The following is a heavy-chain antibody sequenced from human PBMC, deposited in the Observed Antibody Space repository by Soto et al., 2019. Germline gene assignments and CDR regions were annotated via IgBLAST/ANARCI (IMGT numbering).Heavy chain of an antibody. CDR2: ISGSGGST. CDR1: GFTFSSYA. J-gene: IGHJ4*02. CDR3: AKVQWAGLLWFGGLFL. Sequence: PGGSLRLSCAASGFTFSSYAMSWVRQAPGKGLEWVSAISGSGGSTYYADSVKGRFTISRDNSKNTLYLQMNSLRAEDTAVYYCAKVQWAGLLWFGGLFLWGQGTLVTVSS. D-gene: IGHD3-10*01. V-gene: IGHV3-23*01.